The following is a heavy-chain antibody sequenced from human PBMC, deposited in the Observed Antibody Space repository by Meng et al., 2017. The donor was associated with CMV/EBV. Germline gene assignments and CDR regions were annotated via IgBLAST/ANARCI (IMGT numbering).Heavy chain of an antibody. CDR2: IIPVFETA. V-gene: IGHV1-69*12. CDR3: ARGGDSWYSDY. Sequence: VQLVQCAAGVKKPWAAGKVSCKASGGTFSTLAISWVRQAPGEGLEWMGGIIPVFETANYAERFQDRVTITADDSTTTAYMELSSLRADDTALYFCARGGDSWYSDYWGQGTLVTVSS. J-gene: IGHJ4*02. CDR1: GGTFSTLA. D-gene: IGHD1-26*01.